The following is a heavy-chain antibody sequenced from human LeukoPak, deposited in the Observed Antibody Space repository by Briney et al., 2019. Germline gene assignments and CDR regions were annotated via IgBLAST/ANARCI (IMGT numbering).Heavy chain of an antibody. CDR1: GFTFSSYS. J-gene: IGHJ4*02. D-gene: IGHD5-12*01. CDR3: ARGGGYDSNYLDY. V-gene: IGHV3-20*04. Sequence: PGGSLRLSCAASGFTFSSYSMNWVRQAPGKGLEWVSGINWNGGSTGYADSVKGRFTISRDNAKNSLYLQMNSLRAEDTALYYCARGGGYDSNYLDYWGQGTLVTVSS. CDR2: INWNGGST.